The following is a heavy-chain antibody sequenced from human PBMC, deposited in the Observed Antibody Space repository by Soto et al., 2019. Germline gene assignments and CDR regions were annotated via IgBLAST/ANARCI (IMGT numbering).Heavy chain of an antibody. CDR1: GFTFSTHG. D-gene: IGHD3-3*01. Sequence: QVQLVESGGGVVHPGTSLRLSCAASGFTFSTHGMHWVRQAPGKGPEWVAVISHDGSKKYYVESVEGRFSISRDNSKNNVDLQNNNVGTEGTAVYYCAKGKGPFYGFWSGQRWFDPWGQGTLVTVSS. J-gene: IGHJ5*02. CDR2: ISHDGSKK. V-gene: IGHV3-30*18. CDR3: AKGKGPFYGFWSGQRWFDP.